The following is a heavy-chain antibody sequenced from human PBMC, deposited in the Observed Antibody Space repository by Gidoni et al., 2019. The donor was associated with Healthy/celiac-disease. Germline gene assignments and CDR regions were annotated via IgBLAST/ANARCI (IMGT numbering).Heavy chain of an antibody. D-gene: IGHD6-19*01. CDR1: GVPFSSYA. V-gene: IGHV3-23*01. J-gene: IGHJ4*02. Sequence: EVQLFASGGVLVQPGGSLRLSCAASGVPFSSYAMSCVRQAPGKGLEWVSAISGSGGRTYYADSVKGRFTISRDNSKNTRYLQMNSLRAEDTAVYYCAKEMGQWLVRSYFDYWGQGTLVTVSS. CDR2: ISGSGGRT. CDR3: AKEMGQWLVRSYFDY.